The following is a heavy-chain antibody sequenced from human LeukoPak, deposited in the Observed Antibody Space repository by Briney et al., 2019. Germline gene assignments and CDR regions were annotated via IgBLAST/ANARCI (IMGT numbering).Heavy chain of an antibody. CDR1: GGTFSSYT. CDR2: ILPILGIA. CDR3: ARAPPYSSGWYGGFDY. J-gene: IGHJ4*02. Sequence: SVKVSCKASGGTFSSYTISWVRQAPGQGLEWMGRILPILGIANYAQKFQGRVTITADKSTSTAYMELSSPRSEDTAVYYCARAPPYSSGWYGGFDYWGQGTLVTVSS. D-gene: IGHD6-19*01. V-gene: IGHV1-69*02.